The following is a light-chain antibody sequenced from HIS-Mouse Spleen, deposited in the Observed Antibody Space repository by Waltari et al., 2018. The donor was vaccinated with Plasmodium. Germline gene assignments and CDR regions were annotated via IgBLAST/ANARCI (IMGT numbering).Light chain of an antibody. J-gene: IGKJ4*01. Sequence: AIRMTQSPSSFSASTGDRATITCRASQGISSYLVWYQQKPGKAPKLLIYAASTLQSGVPSRFSGSGSGTDFTLTISCLQSEDFATYYCQQYYSYLLTFGGGTKVEIK. V-gene: IGKV1-8*01. CDR2: AAS. CDR3: QQYYSYLLT. CDR1: QGISSY.